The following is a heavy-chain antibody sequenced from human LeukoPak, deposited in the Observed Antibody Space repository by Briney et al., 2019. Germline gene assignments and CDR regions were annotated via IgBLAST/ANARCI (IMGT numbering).Heavy chain of an antibody. Sequence: PSETLSLTCTVSGGSISSSSYYWGWIRQPPGKGLEWIGRIFYSGSTYYNPSLKSRVTISVDTSKNQFSLKLSSVTAADTAVYYCARLGGNEERGFDYWGQGTLVTVSS. V-gene: IGHV4-39*01. D-gene: IGHD1-1*01. J-gene: IGHJ4*02. CDR1: GGSISSSSYY. CDR2: IFYSGST. CDR3: ARLGGNEERGFDY.